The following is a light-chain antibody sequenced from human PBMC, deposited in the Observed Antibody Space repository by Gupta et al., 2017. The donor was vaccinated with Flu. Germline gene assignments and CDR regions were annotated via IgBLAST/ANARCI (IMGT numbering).Light chain of an antibody. CDR2: RAS. Sequence: MLMTQPASTLSSSPEERATLSCRASPSVNNNLLTWYQQKPGQAPRLLIYRASSRATGIPDRFSGSGSGTDFTLTTSRLEPEDFAVYYCQQYGISPCTFGQGTKLEIK. CDR3: QQYGISPCT. V-gene: IGKV3-20*01. J-gene: IGKJ2*02. CDR1: PSVNNNL.